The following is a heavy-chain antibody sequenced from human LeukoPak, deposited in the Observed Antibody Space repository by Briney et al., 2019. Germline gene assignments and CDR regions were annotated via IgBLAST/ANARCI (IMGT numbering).Heavy chain of an antibody. V-gene: IGHV3-23*01. CDR2: ISGSGGST. J-gene: IGHJ6*02. Sequence: GGSLRLSCAASGFTFSSYAMSWVRQAPGKGLERVSAISGSGGSTYYADSVKGRFTISRDNSKNTLYLQMNSLRAEDTAVYYCARKLLYYYYGMDVWGQRTTVTVSS. D-gene: IGHD2/OR15-2a*01. CDR1: GFTFSSYA. CDR3: ARKLLYYYYGMDV.